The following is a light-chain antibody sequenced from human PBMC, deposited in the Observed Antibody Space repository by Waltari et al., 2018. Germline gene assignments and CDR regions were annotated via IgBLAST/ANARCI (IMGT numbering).Light chain of an antibody. Sequence: DIHLTQSPSTLSASVGDRVTITCRASQNIDTWLAWYQQKPGKAPKLLIYKASYLQSGVPSRFSGRGSGTEFTLTISSLQPEDFGTYFCQQSYSLPWTFGQGTKVEIE. CDR3: QQSYSLPWT. CDR2: KAS. J-gene: IGKJ1*01. V-gene: IGKV1-5*03. CDR1: QNIDTW.